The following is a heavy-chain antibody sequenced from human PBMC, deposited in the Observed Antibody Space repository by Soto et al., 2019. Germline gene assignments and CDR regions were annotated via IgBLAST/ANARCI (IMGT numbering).Heavy chain of an antibody. D-gene: IGHD3-16*01. J-gene: IGHJ4*02. Sequence: GASVKVSCKASGGTFSSYAISWVRQAPGQGLEWMGGIIPIFGTANYAQKFQGRVTITADESTSIAYLQMNSLRTEETALYYCNRASSLDFDFWGQGTLVTVSS. CDR3: NRASSLDFDF. V-gene: IGHV1-69*13. CDR2: IIPIFGTA. CDR1: GGTFSSYA.